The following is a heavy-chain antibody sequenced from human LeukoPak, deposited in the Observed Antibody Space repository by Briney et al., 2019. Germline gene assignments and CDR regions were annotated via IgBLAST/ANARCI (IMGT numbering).Heavy chain of an antibody. J-gene: IGHJ4*02. CDR2: IYYSGST. CDR1: GGSISSSSYY. D-gene: IGHD3-22*01. V-gene: IGHV4-39*07. CDR3: ARVDSSAYHFDY. Sequence: SETLSLTCTVSGGSISSSSYYWGWIRQPPGKGLEWIGSIYYSGSTYYNPSLKSRVTISVDTSKNQFSLKLSSVTAADTAVYYCARVDSSAYHFDYWGQGTLVTVSS.